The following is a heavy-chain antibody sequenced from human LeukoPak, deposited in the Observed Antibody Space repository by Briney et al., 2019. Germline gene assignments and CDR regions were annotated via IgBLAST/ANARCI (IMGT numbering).Heavy chain of an antibody. CDR3: PRRALGSRMRSSSPTWFDP. J-gene: IGHJ5*02. V-gene: IGHV4-39*01. CDR2: IYYSENT. CDR1: GASINSNNYY. D-gene: IGHD2-2*01. Sequence: SETLSLTCTVSGASINSNNYYWGWIRQPPGKGLEWIGNIYYSENTYYNPSLRSRLTISIATSKNQFSLNLMSVTAADTAVYYCPRRALGSRMRSSSPTWFDPWGQGTLVTVSS.